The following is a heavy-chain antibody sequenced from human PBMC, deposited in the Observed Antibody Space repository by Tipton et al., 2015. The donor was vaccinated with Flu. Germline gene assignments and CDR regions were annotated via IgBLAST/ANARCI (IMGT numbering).Heavy chain of an antibody. J-gene: IGHJ4*02. D-gene: IGHD5/OR15-5a*01. Sequence: TLSLTCTVSGGSVNSDDHYWNWIRQPAGNRLEWIGRIYSSGSTNYNPSLKSRVSMSLDPSNIQFSLTLRSVTAADTAVYFCARSTIEAGTDYWGQGMLVAVSS. CDR3: ARSTIEAGTDY. CDR2: IYSSGST. CDR1: GGSVNSDDHY. V-gene: IGHV4-61*02.